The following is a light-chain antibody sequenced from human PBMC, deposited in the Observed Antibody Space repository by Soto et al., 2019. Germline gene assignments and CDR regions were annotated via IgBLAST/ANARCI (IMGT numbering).Light chain of an antibody. CDR1: QSISSW. V-gene: IGKV1-5*01. J-gene: IGKJ1*01. Sequence: DIQRTKKTSTLSASVGDRVTITCRASQSISSWLAWYQQKPGKAPKLLIYDASSLESGVPSRFSGSGSGTEFTPTISSLQPDDFATYYCQQYNRYSPFGQLSNVDI. CDR2: DAS. CDR3: QQYNRYSP.